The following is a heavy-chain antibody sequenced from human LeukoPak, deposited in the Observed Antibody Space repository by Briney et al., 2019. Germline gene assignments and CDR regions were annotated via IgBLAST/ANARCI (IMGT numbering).Heavy chain of an antibody. CDR1: GFTFNTYS. J-gene: IGHJ4*02. CDR3: AREVSEGFDF. Sequence: GGSLRLSCAASGFTFNTYSMNWVRQAPGKGLEWLSYVKSGNYDIQYADSVTGRFTVSRDSATNSLYLQMNGLKAEDTAVYYCAREVSEGFDFWGQGTLVTVSS. D-gene: IGHD3-22*01. CDR2: VKSGNYDI. V-gene: IGHV3-48*01.